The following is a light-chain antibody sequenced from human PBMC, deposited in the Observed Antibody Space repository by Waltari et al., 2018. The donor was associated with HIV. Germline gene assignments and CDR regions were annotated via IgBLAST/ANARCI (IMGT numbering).Light chain of an antibody. CDR1: KLGNRY. J-gene: IGLJ2*01. CDR3: QAWDRSTYVV. V-gene: IGLV3-1*01. Sequence: SFELTQPPSVSVSPGQTAPITCSGDKLGNRYAYWYQQKPGQSPVLVIHQDSKRPSGIPERFSGSNSGNTAMLTISGTQATEEADYYCQAWDRSTYVVFGGGTKVTVL. CDR2: QDS.